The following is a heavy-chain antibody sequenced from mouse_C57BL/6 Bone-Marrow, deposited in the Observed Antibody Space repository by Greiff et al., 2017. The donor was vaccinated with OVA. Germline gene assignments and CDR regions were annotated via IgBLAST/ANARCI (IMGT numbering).Heavy chain of an antibody. CDR1: GYTFTSYW. CDR2: IYPGNSDT. Sequence: EVQLQQSGTVLARPGASVKMSCKTSGYTFTSYWMHWVKQRPGQGLEWIGAIYPGNSDTSYNQKFKGKAKLTAVTSASTAYMELSSLTNEDSAVYYCTRSYYSPRYFDVWGTGTTVTVSS. CDR3: TRSYYSPRYFDV. D-gene: IGHD2-12*01. J-gene: IGHJ1*03. V-gene: IGHV1-5*01.